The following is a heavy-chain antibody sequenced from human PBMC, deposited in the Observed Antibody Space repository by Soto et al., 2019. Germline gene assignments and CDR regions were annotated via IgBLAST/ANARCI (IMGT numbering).Heavy chain of an antibody. J-gene: IGHJ4*02. Sequence: SETLSLTCTVSGGSISSYYWSWIRQPPGKGLEWIGYIYYSGSTNYNPSLKSRVTISVDTSKNQFSLKLSSVTAADTAVYYCARDGALYSSSLYFDYWGQGTLVTVSS. D-gene: IGHD6-6*01. CDR2: IYYSGST. CDR3: ARDGALYSSSLYFDY. CDR1: GGSISSYY. V-gene: IGHV4-59*01.